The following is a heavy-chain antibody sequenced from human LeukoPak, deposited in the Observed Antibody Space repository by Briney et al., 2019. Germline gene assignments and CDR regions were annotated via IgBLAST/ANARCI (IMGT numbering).Heavy chain of an antibody. Sequence: PSETLSLTCAVYGGSFSGYYWSWIRQPPGKGLEWIGEINHSGSTNYNPSLKSRVTISVDTSKNQFSLKLSSVTAADTAVYYCARTNRIRMTRFDPWGQGTLVTVSS. CDR3: ARTNRIRMTRFDP. CDR1: GGSFSGYY. V-gene: IGHV4-34*01. J-gene: IGHJ5*02. CDR2: INHSGST. D-gene: IGHD2-8*01.